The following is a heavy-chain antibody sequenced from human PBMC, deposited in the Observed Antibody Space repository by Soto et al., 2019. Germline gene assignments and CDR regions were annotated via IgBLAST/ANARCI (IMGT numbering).Heavy chain of an antibody. J-gene: IGHJ5*02. D-gene: IGHD3-3*01. CDR3: AKDLEYDFWSGSHP. CDR1: GFTFSSYA. V-gene: IGHV3-23*01. CDR2: ISGSGGST. Sequence: PGGSLRLSCAASGFTFSSYAMSWVRQAPGEGLEWVSAISGSGGSTYYADSVKGRFTISRDNSKNTLYLQMNSLRAEDTAVYYCAKDLEYDFWSGSHPWGQGTLVTVSS.